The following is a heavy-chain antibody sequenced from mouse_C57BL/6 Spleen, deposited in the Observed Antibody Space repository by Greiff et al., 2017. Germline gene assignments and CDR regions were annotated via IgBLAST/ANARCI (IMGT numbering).Heavy chain of an antibody. D-gene: IGHD2-5*01. Sequence: VQLVESGAELVRPGTSVKVSCKASGYAFTNYLIEWVKQRPGQGLEWIGVINPGSGGTNYNEKFKGKATLTADKSSSTAYMQLSSLTSEDSAVYFCARLYSNLEGYFDYWGQGTTLTVSS. CDR1: GYAFTNYL. J-gene: IGHJ2*01. CDR2: INPGSGGT. CDR3: ARLYSNLEGYFDY. V-gene: IGHV1-54*01.